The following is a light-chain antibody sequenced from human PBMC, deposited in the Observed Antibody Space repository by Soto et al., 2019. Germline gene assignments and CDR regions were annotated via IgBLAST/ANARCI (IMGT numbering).Light chain of an antibody. CDR2: EVN. J-gene: IGLJ1*01. CDR3: SSYAGNNNLYV. V-gene: IGLV2-8*01. Sequence: QSALTQPPSAPGSPGQSVTISCTGTSSDVGTYNYVSWYQQHPGKAPKLMIYEVNKRPAGVPDRFSGSKSGIMASLTVSGLQAEEEADYYCSSYAGNNNLYVFGTGTKVTVL. CDR1: SSDVGTYNY.